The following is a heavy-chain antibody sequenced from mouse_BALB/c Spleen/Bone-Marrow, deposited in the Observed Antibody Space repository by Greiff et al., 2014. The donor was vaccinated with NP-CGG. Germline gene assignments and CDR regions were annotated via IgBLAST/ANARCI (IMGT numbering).Heavy chain of an antibody. CDR1: GFNIKDTY. V-gene: IGHV14-3*02. Sequence: EVQLMESGAELVKPGASVKSSCTASGFNIKDTYMHWVNQRPEQGLEWIGRIDPANGNTKYDPKFQGKATITADTSSNTAYLQLSSLTSEDTAVYYCAYRSSYDYFDYWGQGTTLTVSS. D-gene: IGHD1-1*01. J-gene: IGHJ2*01. CDR3: AYRSSYDYFDY. CDR2: IDPANGNT.